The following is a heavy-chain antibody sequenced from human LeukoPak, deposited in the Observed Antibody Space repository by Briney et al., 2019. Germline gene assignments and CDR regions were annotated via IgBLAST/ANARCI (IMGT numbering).Heavy chain of an antibody. J-gene: IGHJ4*02. V-gene: IGHV3-30*03. CDR3: ARGSRTIELGDDY. CDR2: ISEDGRHK. Sequence: PGRSLRLSCAASGFTFNNYGMHYVRQAPGKGLEWVAVISEDGRHKNYADSVKGRFTISRDNAKNSLYLQMNSLRAEDTAVYYCARGSRTIELGDDYWGQGTLVTVSS. CDR1: GFTFNNYG. D-gene: IGHD5-24*01.